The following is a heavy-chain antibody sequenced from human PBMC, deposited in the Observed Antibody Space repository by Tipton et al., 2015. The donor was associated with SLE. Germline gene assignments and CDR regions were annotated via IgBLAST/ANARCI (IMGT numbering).Heavy chain of an antibody. Sequence: QLVQSGAEVKKPGASVKVSCKASGYTFTIYDINWVRQATGQGLEWMGWMNPNSGNTGYAQKFQGRVTMTRNTSVSTAYMELSSLRSEDTAVYYCASRVAVAGSFDYWGQGTLVTVSS. V-gene: IGHV1-8*02. J-gene: IGHJ4*02. D-gene: IGHD6-19*01. CDR2: MNPNSGNT. CDR1: GYTFTIYD. CDR3: ASRVAVAGSFDY.